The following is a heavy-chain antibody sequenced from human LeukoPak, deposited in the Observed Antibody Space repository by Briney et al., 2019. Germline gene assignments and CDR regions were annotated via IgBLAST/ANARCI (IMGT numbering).Heavy chain of an antibody. CDR1: GFTFSAYG. CDR2: ISFDGRNK. D-gene: IGHD3-3*01. J-gene: IGHJ2*01. Sequence: PGGSLRLSCAASGFTFSAYGMHWVRQAPGKGLEYVADISFDGRNKYYADSVKGRFTISRDNSKNTLFLQMNSLTPEDTALLYCARDSNSNQYDFWGAGSYFDFWGRGTLVTVSS. CDR3: ARDSNSNQYDFWGAGSYFDF. V-gene: IGHV3-30*03.